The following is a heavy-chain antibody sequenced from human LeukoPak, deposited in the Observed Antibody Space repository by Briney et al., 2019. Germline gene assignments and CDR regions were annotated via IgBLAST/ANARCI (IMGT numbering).Heavy chain of an antibody. CDR3: ARGLVYGRDEFDY. D-gene: IGHD2-8*01. Sequence: PSETLSLTCTVSGGSISSYYWSWIRQPPGKGLEWIGEINHSGSTNYNPSLKSRVTISVDTSKNQFSLKLSSVTAADTAVYYCARGLVYGRDEFDYWGQGTLVTVSS. CDR2: INHSGST. CDR1: GGSISSYY. J-gene: IGHJ4*02. V-gene: IGHV4-34*01.